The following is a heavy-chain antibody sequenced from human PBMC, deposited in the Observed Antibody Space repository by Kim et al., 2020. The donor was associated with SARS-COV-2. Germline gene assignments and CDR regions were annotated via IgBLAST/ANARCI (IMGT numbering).Heavy chain of an antibody. D-gene: IGHD3-10*01. J-gene: IGHJ5*02. Sequence: ASVKVSCKASGYTFTSYAMHWVRQAPGQRLEWMGWINAGNGNTKYSQRFQGRVTITRDTSASTAYMELSSLRFEDTAVYYCARDYYGSGSYLPNWFDPWGQGTLVTVSS. V-gene: IGHV1-3*01. CDR3: ARDYYGSGSYLPNWFDP. CDR1: GYTFTSYA. CDR2: INAGNGNT.